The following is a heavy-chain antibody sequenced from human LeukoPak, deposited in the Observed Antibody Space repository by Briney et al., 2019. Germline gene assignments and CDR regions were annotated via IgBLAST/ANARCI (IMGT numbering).Heavy chain of an antibody. J-gene: IGHJ4*02. CDR2: IYYSGTT. Sequence: SETLSLTCTVSGGSISSYYWSWIRQPPGKGLEWIGYIYYSGTTNYNPSLRGRVTISVDRSKNQFSLKLSSVTAADTAVYYCARTSSSRYLHFDYWGQGTLVTVPS. CDR3: ARTSSSRYLHFDY. CDR1: GGSISSYY. V-gene: IGHV4-59*08. D-gene: IGHD6-13*01.